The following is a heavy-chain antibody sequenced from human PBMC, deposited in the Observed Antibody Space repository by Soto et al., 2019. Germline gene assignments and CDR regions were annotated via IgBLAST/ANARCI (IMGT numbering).Heavy chain of an antibody. CDR1: GFTFTNAW. CDR3: TFLRGPLDY. J-gene: IGHJ4*02. Sequence: PGGSLRLSCAASGFTFTNAWMNWVRQAPGKGLEWVGRIKNIADGGTTDYAAPVKGRFTISRDDSKNTLFLQMNSLKTEDTAVYYCTFLRGPLDYWGQGT. V-gene: IGHV3-15*07. D-gene: IGHD3-3*01. CDR2: IKNIADGGTT.